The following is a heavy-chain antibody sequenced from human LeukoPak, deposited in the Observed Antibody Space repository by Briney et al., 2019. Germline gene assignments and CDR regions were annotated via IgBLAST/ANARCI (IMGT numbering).Heavy chain of an antibody. J-gene: IGHJ6*04. V-gene: IGHV1-69*13. Sequence: GASVKVSCKASGGTFSSYAISWVRQAPGQGLEWMGGIIPIFGTANYAQKFQGRVTITADESTSTAHMELSSLRSEDTAVYYCARGGYCSSTSCYDYGRDYYYGMDVWGKGTTVTVSS. D-gene: IGHD2-2*01. CDR2: IIPIFGTA. CDR1: GGTFSSYA. CDR3: ARGGYCSSTSCYDYGRDYYYGMDV.